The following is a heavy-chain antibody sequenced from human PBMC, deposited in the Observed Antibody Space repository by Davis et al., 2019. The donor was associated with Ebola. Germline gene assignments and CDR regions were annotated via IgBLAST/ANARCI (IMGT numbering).Heavy chain of an antibody. CDR3: ARRRNQLLFGNYFYMDV. J-gene: IGHJ6*03. Sequence: SETPSPTFAVHCGSFSGYYWSWIRPPPGKGPEWIGEVNPSGSTNYNPTPKSRVTISVDTSKNQFSLKLNSVTAADTAVYYCARRRNQLLFGNYFYMDVWGKGTTVTVSS. CDR1: CGSFSGYY. CDR2: VNPSGST. D-gene: IGHD2-2*01. V-gene: IGHV4-34*01.